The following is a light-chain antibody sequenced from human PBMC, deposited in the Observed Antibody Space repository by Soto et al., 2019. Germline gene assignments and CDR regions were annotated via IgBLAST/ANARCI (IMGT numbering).Light chain of an antibody. CDR3: QQSYSTPS. J-gene: IGKJ1*01. CDR1: QSISSY. V-gene: IGKV1-39*01. Sequence: DIQMTQSPSSLSASVGDRDTITCRASQSISSYLNWYQQKPGKAPKLLIYAASSLQSGVPSRFSGSGSGTDFTLTISSLQPEDFATYYCQQSYSTPSFGQGTKVDIK. CDR2: AAS.